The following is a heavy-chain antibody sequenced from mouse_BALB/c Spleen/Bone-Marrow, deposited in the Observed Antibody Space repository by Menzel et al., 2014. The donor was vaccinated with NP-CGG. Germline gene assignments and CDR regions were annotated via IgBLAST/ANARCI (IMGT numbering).Heavy chain of an antibody. CDR1: GFNIKDYY. D-gene: IGHD2-4*01. Sequence: VQLQQSGAELVRSGASVKMSCTATGFNIKDYYMHWVKQRPEQGLEWIGWIVPENGDTEYAPKFQGKATMTADTSSNTAYLQLSSLTSEDSAVYYCARYDYGVYFDYWGQGTTLTVSS. V-gene: IGHV14-4*02. CDR3: ARYDYGVYFDY. CDR2: IVPENGDT. J-gene: IGHJ2*01.